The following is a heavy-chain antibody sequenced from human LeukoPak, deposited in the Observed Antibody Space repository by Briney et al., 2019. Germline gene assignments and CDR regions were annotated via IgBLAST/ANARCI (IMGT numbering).Heavy chain of an antibody. CDR3: APQGRRDLLISADF. CDR2: IKSKTDGGTT. J-gene: IGHJ4*02. V-gene: IGHV3-15*01. D-gene: IGHD1-26*01. Sequence: PGGSLRLSCAASGFTFSNAWMSWVRQAPGKGLGWVGRIKSKTDGGTTDYAAPVKGRFTISRDNSKNTLYLQMNSLRAEDTALYYCAPQGRRDLLISADFWGQGTLVTVSS. CDR1: GFTFSNAW.